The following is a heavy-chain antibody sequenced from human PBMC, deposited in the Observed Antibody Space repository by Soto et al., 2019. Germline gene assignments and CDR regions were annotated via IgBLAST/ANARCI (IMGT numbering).Heavy chain of an antibody. Sequence: PGGSLRLSCAASGFAFSSYEMDWVRQSPGKGLEWIAYMSAGGTIHYADSVKGRFTISRGNAKNSLYLEMNSLRAEDTAVYYCAKEKSVMNSGYDAFDVWGQGTMVTVSS. D-gene: IGHD5-12*01. J-gene: IGHJ3*01. CDR3: AKEKSVMNSGYDAFDV. CDR2: MSAGGTI. CDR1: GFAFSSYE. V-gene: IGHV3-48*03.